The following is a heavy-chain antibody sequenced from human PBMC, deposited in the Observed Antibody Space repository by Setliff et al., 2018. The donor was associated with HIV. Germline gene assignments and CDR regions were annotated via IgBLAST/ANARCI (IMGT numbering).Heavy chain of an antibody. Sequence: GGSLRLSCAASGFTVSSNYMSWVRQAPGKGLEWVSVIYSGDRTYYVDSVKGRFTISRDNSKNTVYLQMNSLRAEDTAVYYCSRQVDTAMATIYFDLWGRGTLVTVSS. V-gene: IGHV3-53*01. CDR3: SRQVDTAMATIYFDL. D-gene: IGHD5-18*01. J-gene: IGHJ2*01. CDR1: GFTVSSNY. CDR2: IYSGDRT.